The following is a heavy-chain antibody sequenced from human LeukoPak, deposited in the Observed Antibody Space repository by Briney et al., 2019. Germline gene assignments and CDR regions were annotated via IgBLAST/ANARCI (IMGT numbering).Heavy chain of an antibody. D-gene: IGHD3-22*01. J-gene: IGHJ6*02. CDR1: GGTFSSYT. CDR2: IIPILGIA. CDR3: ARPAENKNTYYYDSSGHYSGGYYYYGMDV. V-gene: IGHV1-69*02. Sequence: SVKVSCKASGGTFSSYTISWVRQAPGQGLEWMGRIIPILGIANYAQKFQGRVTITADKSTSTAYMELSSLRSEDTAVYYCARPAENKNTYYYDSSGHYSGGYYYYGMDVWGQGTTVTVSS.